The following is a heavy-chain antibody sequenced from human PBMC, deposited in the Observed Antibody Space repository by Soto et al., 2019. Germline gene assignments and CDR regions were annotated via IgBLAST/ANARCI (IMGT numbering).Heavy chain of an antibody. CDR1: GGSISSGGYY. J-gene: IGHJ6*02. CDR2: IYYSGST. D-gene: IGHD4-17*01. V-gene: IGHV4-31*03. Sequence: QVQLQESGPGLVKPSQTLSLTCTVSGGSISSGGYYWSWIRQHPGKGLEWIGYIYYSGSTYYNPSLKSRVTISVDTSKNQFSLKLSSVTAADTAVYYCARDADYGDYFLGMDVWGQGTTVTVSS. CDR3: ARDADYGDYFLGMDV.